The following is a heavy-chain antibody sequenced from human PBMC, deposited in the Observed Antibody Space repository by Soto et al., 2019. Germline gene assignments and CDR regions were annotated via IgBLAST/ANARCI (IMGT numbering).Heavy chain of an antibody. CDR3: ARRRWLQSHDY. D-gene: IGHD5-12*01. CDR2: IYYSGST. J-gene: IGHJ4*02. V-gene: IGHV4-30-4*01. Sequence: SETLSLTCIVSGGSISSGDYYWSWIRQPPGKGLEWIGYIYYSGSTYYNPSLKSRVTISVDTSKNQFSLKLSSVTAADTAVYYCARRRWLQSHDYWGQGTPVTVSS. CDR1: GGSISSGDYY.